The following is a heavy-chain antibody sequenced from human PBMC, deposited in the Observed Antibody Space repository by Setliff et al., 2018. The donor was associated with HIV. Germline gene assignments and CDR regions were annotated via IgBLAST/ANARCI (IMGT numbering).Heavy chain of an antibody. V-gene: IGHV4-59*11. CDR2: FYYSGNT. J-gene: IGHJ3*02. CDR1: GGSISSHY. D-gene: IGHD3-3*01. CDR3: AGDNPRDLAFDI. Sequence: SETLSLTCTVSGGSISSHYWSWIRQPPGKGLEWIGSFYYSGNTNYNPSLKSRLTISLDTSKNHFSLKLNSVTAADTAVYHCAGDNPRDLAFDIWGQGTVVTVSS.